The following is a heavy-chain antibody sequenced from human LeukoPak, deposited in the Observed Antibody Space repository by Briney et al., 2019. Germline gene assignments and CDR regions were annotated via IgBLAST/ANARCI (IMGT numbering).Heavy chain of an antibody. J-gene: IGHJ3*02. Sequence: SETLSLTCTVSGGSISSYYWSWIRQPPGKGLEWIGYIYTSGSTNYNPSLKSRVTISVDTSKNQFSLKLSSVTAADTAVYYCARRGDTAALDVDAFDIWGQGTMVTVSS. V-gene: IGHV4-4*09. CDR3: ARRGDTAALDVDAFDI. CDR1: GGSISSYY. CDR2: IYTSGST. D-gene: IGHD5-18*01.